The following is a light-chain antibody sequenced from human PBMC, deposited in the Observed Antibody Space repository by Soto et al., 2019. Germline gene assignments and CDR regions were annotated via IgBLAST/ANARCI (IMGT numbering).Light chain of an antibody. CDR1: QSVSNR. V-gene: IGKV3-15*01. J-gene: IGKJ1*01. Sequence: EIVMTQSPATLSVSPGERATLSCRASQSVSNRLAWYQQRPGQAPRLLIYRASARATGLPARFSGSGSGTEFTLTISSLQSEDFAIYYCQQSSDWPRTFGQGTKVEIK. CDR3: QQSSDWPRT. CDR2: RAS.